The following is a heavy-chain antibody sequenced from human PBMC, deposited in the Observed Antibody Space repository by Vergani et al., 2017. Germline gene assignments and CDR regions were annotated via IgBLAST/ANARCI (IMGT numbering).Heavy chain of an antibody. CDR2: IIPIFGTA. J-gene: IGHJ4*02. CDR1: GGTFSSYA. CDR3: ARGLYNWNDPLDY. V-gene: IGHV1-69*01. D-gene: IGHD1-20*01. Sequence: VSCKASGGTFSSYAISWVRQAPGQGLEWMGGIIPIFGTANYAQKFQGRVTITADESTSTAYMELSSLRSEDTAVYYCARGLYNWNDPLDYWGQGTLVTVSS.